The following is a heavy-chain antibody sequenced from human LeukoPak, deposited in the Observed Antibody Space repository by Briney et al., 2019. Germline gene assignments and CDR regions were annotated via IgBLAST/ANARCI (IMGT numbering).Heavy chain of an antibody. Sequence: PAGGSLRLSCAASGFTFSSYAMSWVRQAPGKGLEWVSAISGSGGSTYYADSVKGRFTISRDNSKNTLYLQMNSLRAEDTAVYYCAKDGIVVVPAAIRRWGQGTLVTVSS. CDR3: AKDGIVVVPAAIRR. D-gene: IGHD2-2*02. CDR1: GFTFSSYA. J-gene: IGHJ4*02. CDR2: ISGSGGST. V-gene: IGHV3-23*01.